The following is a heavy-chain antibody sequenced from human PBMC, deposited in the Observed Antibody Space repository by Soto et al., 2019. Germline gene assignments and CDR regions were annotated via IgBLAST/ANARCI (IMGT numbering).Heavy chain of an antibody. CDR2: IDNAGSSA. CDR1: GFTFSIYW. CDR3: TRVGGSVSGMDV. D-gene: IGHD1-26*01. V-gene: IGHV3-74*01. J-gene: IGHJ6*02. Sequence: EVQLVESGGGLVQPGGSLRPSCAASGFTFSIYWMHWVRQAPGKGPVWVSRIDNAGSSARYADSVKGRFTISRDNAKNTVYLQMNSLRAEDTAVYYCTRVGGSVSGMDVWGQGTTVTVSS.